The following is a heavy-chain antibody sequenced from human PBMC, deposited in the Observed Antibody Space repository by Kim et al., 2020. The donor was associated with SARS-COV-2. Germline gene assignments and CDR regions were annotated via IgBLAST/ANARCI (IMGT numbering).Heavy chain of an antibody. CDR1: GFTFSNSG. CDR3: TTDLSELPESYYYYYWMDV. CDR2: IKSKTDGGTT. V-gene: IGHV3-15*01. J-gene: IGHJ6*04. D-gene: IGHD3-10*01. Sequence: GGSLRLSCAASGFTFSNSGMSWVRQAPGKGLEWVGRIKSKTDGGTTEYAAPGKGRFTISSDDSKNTLYLQMKSMKTEDTAVYYCTTDLSELPESYYYYYWMDVWGEGTPLTVSS.